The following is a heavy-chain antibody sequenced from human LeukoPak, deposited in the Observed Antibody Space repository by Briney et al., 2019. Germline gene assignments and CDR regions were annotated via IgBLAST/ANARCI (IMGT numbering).Heavy chain of an antibody. CDR3: AGGGNWNYVLYNWFDP. CDR1: GGSISSYY. CDR2: IYYSGST. D-gene: IGHD1-7*01. J-gene: IGHJ5*02. Sequence: IPSETLSLTCTVSGGSISSYYWSWIRQPPGKGLEWIGYIYYSGSTYYNPSLKSRVTISVDTSKNQFSLKLSSVTATDTAVYYCAGGGNWNYVLYNWFDPWGQGTLVTVSS. V-gene: IGHV4-59*04.